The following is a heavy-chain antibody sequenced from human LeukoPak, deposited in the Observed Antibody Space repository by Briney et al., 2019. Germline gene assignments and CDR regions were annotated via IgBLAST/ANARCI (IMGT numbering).Heavy chain of an antibody. J-gene: IGHJ4*02. CDR1: GFTFSSYS. CDR3: ARRWSFDY. Sequence: PGGSLRLSCAASGFTFSSYSMNWVRQAPGKGLEWVSSISSSSSYIYYADSVKGRFTISRDNSKNTLYLQMNSLRLEDTAVYYCARRWSFDYWGQGTLVTVSS. V-gene: IGHV3-21*01. CDR2: ISSSSSYI. D-gene: IGHD2-15*01.